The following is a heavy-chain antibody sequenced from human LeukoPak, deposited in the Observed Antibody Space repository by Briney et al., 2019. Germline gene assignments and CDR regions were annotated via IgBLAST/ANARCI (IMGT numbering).Heavy chain of an antibody. V-gene: IGHV1-69*10. Sequence: SVKVSCKASGGTFSSYAISWVRQAPGQGLEWMGGIIPILGIANYAQKFQGRVTITADKSTSTAYMELSSLRSEDTAVYYCARGSGYYDSSGYPGYWGQGTLVTVSS. D-gene: IGHD3-22*01. CDR2: IIPILGIA. CDR3: ARGSGYYDSSGYPGY. CDR1: GGTFSSYA. J-gene: IGHJ4*02.